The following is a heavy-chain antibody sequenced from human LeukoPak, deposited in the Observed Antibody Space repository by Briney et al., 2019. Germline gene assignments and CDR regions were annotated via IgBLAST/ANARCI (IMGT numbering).Heavy chain of an antibody. Sequence: GSSLKVSCKPSRYIFTGYYMHRVRQAPGQGLAWMGWIDPNRGGTNYAQKIQGRGTMTRDTSISTVYMELSRLRSDDTAVYYWARDLLGSGRYYYYYYGMDVCGQGATGTVSS. CDR1: RYIFTGYY. D-gene: IGHD3-10*01. CDR2: IDPNRGGT. J-gene: IGHJ6*01. V-gene: IGHV1-2*02. CDR3: ARDLLGSGRYYYYYYGMDV.